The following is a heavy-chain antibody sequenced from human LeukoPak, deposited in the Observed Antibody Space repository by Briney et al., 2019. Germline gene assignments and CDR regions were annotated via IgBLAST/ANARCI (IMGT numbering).Heavy chain of an antibody. D-gene: IGHD6-13*01. Sequence: GASVKVSCKASGYTFTSYGISWVRQAPGQGLEWMGWISAYNGNTNYAQKLQGRVTMTTDTSTSTAYIELRSLRSDDTAVYYCARTHTYSSSWYGAFDIWGQGTMVTVSS. CDR3: ARTHTYSSSWYGAFDI. J-gene: IGHJ3*02. CDR2: ISAYNGNT. CDR1: GYTFTSYG. V-gene: IGHV1-18*01.